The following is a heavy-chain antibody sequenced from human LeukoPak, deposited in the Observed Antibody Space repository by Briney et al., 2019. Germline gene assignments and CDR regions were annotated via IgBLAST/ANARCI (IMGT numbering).Heavy chain of an antibody. CDR3: ARVLSYGDYVEDY. D-gene: IGHD4-17*01. CDR2: IYSGGST. CDR1: GFTVSSNY. V-gene: IGHV3-53*01. J-gene: IGHJ4*02. Sequence: GGSLRLSCAASGFTVSSNYMSWVRQAPGKGLEWVSVIYSGGSTYYADSVKGRFTISRDDSKNTLYLQMNSLRAEDTAVYYCARVLSYGDYVEDYWGQGTLVTVSS.